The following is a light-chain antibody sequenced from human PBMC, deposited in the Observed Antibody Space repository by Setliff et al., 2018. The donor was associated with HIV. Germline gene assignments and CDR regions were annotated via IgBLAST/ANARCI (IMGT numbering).Light chain of an antibody. Sequence: QSVLAQPPSASGSPGQSVTISCTGTSSDVGGYNYVSWYQQHPGKAPKLMIYEVSKRPSGVPDRFSGSKSGNTASLTVSGLQAEDEADYYCTSYAGSNNLGVFGTGTKGTV. CDR3: TSYAGSNNLGV. CDR2: EVS. J-gene: IGLJ1*01. CDR1: SSDVGGYNY. V-gene: IGLV2-8*01.